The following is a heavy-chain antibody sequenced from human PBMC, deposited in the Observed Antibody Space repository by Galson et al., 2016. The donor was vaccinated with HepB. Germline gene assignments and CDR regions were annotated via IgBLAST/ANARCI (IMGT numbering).Heavy chain of an antibody. CDR3: AGALRGDRNYFDF. V-gene: IGHV3-30*04. J-gene: IGHJ4*02. Sequence: SLRLSCAASGFTFSTYAMHWVRQTPGKGLEWVAVTSYDGTKRFYTDSVKGRFTISRDNSKNTLSLQMNSLRAEDTAVYYCAGALRGDRNYFDFWGQGTLVTVSS. CDR2: TSYDGTKR. D-gene: IGHD3-10*01. CDR1: GFTFSTYA.